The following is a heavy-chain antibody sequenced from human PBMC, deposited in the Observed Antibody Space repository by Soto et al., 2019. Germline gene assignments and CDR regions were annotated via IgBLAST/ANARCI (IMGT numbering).Heavy chain of an antibody. D-gene: IGHD1-26*01. J-gene: IGHJ4*02. CDR3: VRVGVGIGNHFDS. CDR2: IHYSGRT. V-gene: IGHV4-59*12. Sequence: ETLALTCSVSNGSISGFYWTWIRQPPGKILEWIGYIHYSGRTDYNPSLTSRATMSVDTSKNQFSLNLKSITAADTAVYYCVRVGVGIGNHFDSWGRGTLVTVSS. CDR1: NGSISGFY.